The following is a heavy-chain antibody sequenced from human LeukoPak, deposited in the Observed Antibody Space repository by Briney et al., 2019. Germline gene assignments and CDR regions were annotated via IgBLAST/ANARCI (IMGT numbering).Heavy chain of an antibody. J-gene: IGHJ4*02. CDR3: ARDSPFKSYDSSGYYLNY. D-gene: IGHD3-22*01. CDR1: GGSISSSSYY. V-gene: IGHV4-39*07. Sequence: SETLSLTCTVSGGSISSSSYYWGWIRQPPGKGLEWIGSIYYSGSTYYNPSLKSRVTISVETSKNQFSLKLSSVTAADTAVYYCARDSPFKSYDSSGYYLNYWGQGTLVTVSS. CDR2: IYYSGST.